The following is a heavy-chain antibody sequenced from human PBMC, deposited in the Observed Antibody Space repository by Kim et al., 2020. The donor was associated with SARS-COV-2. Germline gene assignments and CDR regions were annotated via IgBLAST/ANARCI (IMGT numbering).Heavy chain of an antibody. CDR3: AKCVHTSSSWHWERINWFDP. V-gene: IGHV3-23*01. CDR2: ISGSGGST. J-gene: IGHJ5*02. Sequence: GGSLRLSCAASGFTFSSYAMSWVRQAPGKGLEWVSAISGSGGSTYYADSVKGRFTISRDNSKNTLYLQMNSLRAEDTAVYYCAKCVHTSSSWHWERINWFDPWGQGTLVTVSS. CDR1: GFTFSSYA. D-gene: IGHD6-13*01.